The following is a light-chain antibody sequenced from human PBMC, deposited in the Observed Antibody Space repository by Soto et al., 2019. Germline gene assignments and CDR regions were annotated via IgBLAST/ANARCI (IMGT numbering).Light chain of an antibody. CDR1: SSDVGGYNY. Sequence: QAVVTQPASVSGSPGQSITISCTGTSSDVGGYNYVSWYQQHPGKAPKLMIYDVSNRPSGVSNRFSGSKSGNTASLTISGLQAEDEADYYCSSYTSSRTLYVFGTGTQLTVL. CDR2: DVS. CDR3: SSYTSSRTLYV. J-gene: IGLJ1*01. V-gene: IGLV2-14*01.